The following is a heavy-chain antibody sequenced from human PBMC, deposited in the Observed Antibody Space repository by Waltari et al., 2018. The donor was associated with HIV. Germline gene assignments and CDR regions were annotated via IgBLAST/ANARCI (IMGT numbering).Heavy chain of an antibody. CDR3: ARFDGGGSGVYH. J-gene: IGHJ5*02. Sequence: EVQLVESGGGLVKPGGSLRLSCAASGFSFSSYSMCWVRQAPGKGLELFSSIVSCNSYLNYAYSVRGRFTISRDNAKNSLFLQLNSLSVEDTAFYYCARFDGGGSGVYHWGQGTLVTVSS. D-gene: IGHD2-15*01. CDR2: IVSCNSYL. CDR1: GFSFSSYS. V-gene: IGHV3-21*01.